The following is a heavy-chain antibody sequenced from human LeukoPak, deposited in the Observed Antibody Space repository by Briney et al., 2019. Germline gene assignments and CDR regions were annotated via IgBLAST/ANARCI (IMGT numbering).Heavy chain of an antibody. Sequence: GGSLRLSCAASGVXVSINHMSWVRQAPGKGLEWVSVIYSVGRTKYADSVKGRFTISRDNSKNTLYLQMNSLRGEDTAVYYCARVDHYYDSSGYYGGFDYWGQGTMVTVSS. CDR3: ARVDHYYDSSGYYGGFDY. CDR2: IYSVGRT. J-gene: IGHJ4*01. CDR1: GVXVSINH. V-gene: IGHV3-66*01. D-gene: IGHD3-22*01.